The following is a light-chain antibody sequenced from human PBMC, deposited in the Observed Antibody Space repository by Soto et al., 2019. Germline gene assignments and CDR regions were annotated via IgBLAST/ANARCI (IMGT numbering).Light chain of an antibody. Sequence: EIVLTQSPGTLSLSPGESATLSCRASQSVTNVYIAWYQQKRGQAPRLLIYGASNRATDIPDRFSGSGSGTDFTLTISRLEPEDFAVYYCQQYGDSPPWTFGQGTKVE. CDR3: QQYGDSPPWT. CDR2: GAS. J-gene: IGKJ1*01. V-gene: IGKV3-20*01. CDR1: QSVTNVY.